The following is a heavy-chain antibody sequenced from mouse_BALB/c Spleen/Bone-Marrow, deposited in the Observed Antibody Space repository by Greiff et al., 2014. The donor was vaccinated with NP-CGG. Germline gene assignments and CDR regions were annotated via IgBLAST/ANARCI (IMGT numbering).Heavy chain of an antibody. CDR3: ARVCYNSTSAY. J-gene: IGHJ2*01. CDR2: IYPGDGDT. CDR1: GYTFTGYW. D-gene: IGHD2-5*01. Sequence: QVQLQQSGAELARPGASVKLSCKASGYTFTGYWMQWVKQRPGQGLEWIGIIYPGDGDTRYTQKFKGKARLTADKSSGTAYIQLRNLASEDSAVYYCARVCYNSTSAYWGQSTTLTVSS. V-gene: IGHV1-87*01.